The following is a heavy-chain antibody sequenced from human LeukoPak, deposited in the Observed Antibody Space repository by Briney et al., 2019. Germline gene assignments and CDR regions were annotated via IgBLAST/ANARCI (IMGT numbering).Heavy chain of an antibody. J-gene: IGHJ6*02. D-gene: IGHD3-22*01. CDR1: GFTFSSYG. V-gene: IGHV3-30*03. CDR3: AREGYYYDSSGYSEAYYYYGMDV. CDR2: ISYDGSNK. Sequence: PGGSLRLSCAASGFTFSSYGMHWVRQAPGKGLEWVAVISYDGSNKYYADSVKGRFTISRDNSKNTLYLQMNSLRAEDTAVYYCAREGYYYDSSGYSEAYYYYGMDVWGQGTTVTVSS.